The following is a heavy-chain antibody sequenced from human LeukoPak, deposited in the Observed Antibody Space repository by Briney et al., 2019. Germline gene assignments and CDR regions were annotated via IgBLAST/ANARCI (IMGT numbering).Heavy chain of an antibody. CDR3: ARDLGVCSGGTCYSVYDY. Sequence: GGSLRLSCAASGFIVSRYWMSWVRQAPGKGLEWVADIKEDGSEKHCVDSVKGRLTISRDNAENSLYLQMNSLRAEDTAIYYCARDLGVCSGGTCYSVYDYWGQGTLVTVSS. CDR1: GFIVSRYW. V-gene: IGHV3-7*01. D-gene: IGHD2-15*01. CDR2: IKEDGSEK. J-gene: IGHJ4*02.